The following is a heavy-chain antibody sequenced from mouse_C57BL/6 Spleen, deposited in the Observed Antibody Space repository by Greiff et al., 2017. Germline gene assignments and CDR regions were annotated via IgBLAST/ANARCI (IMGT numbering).Heavy chain of an antibody. CDR2: IYPRSGNT. CDR3: ALISTIVARFYAIDY. Sequence: VQLQQSGAELVRPGASVKLSCKASGYTFTSYGISWVKQRTGQGLEWIGEIYPRSGNTYYNEKFKGKATLTADKSSSPAYMELRSLTSEDSAVYFCALISTIVARFYAIDYWGQGTSGTVSS. J-gene: IGHJ4*01. CDR1: GYTFTSYG. D-gene: IGHD1-1*01. V-gene: IGHV1-81*01.